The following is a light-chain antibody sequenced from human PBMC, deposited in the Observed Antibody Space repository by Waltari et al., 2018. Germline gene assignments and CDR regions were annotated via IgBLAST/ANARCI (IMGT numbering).Light chain of an antibody. CDR1: QSISVN. V-gene: IGKV3-15*01. CDR3: QQYNDWLLYT. J-gene: IGKJ2*01. CDR2: GAS. Sequence: EIVLTQSPVTLSASPGERATLSCRASQSISVNLAWYRQRPGQAPRLLIYGASTRATGIPARFSGSGSGTHFTLSISSLQSEDIAVYYCQQYNDWLLYTFGQGTKLELK.